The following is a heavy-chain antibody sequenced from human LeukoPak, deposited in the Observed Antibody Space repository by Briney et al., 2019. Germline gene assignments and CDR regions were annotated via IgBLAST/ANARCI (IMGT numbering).Heavy chain of an antibody. D-gene: IGHD6-19*01. CDR1: GGTFSTYA. V-gene: IGHV1-69*13. CDR3: ARGVAGTGAYDY. CDR2: IIPIFGTA. J-gene: IGHJ4*02. Sequence: SVKVSCKASGGTFSTYAISWVRQAPGQGLEWMGGIIPIFGTANCAQKFQGRVTITADESTSTAYMELSSLRSEDTAVYYCARGVAGTGAYDYWGQGTLVTVSS.